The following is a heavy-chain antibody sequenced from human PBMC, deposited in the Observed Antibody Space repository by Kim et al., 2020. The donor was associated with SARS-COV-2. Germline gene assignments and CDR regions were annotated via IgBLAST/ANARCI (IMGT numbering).Heavy chain of an antibody. CDR3: VKDKKGYCTSATCYRYFDS. D-gene: IGHD2-2*02. J-gene: IGHJ4*02. CDR2: ISYDGNNK. CDR1: GFTFSSYV. V-gene: IGHV3-30*18. Sequence: GGSLRLSCAASGFTFSSYVMHWVRQAPGKGLEWVAVISYDGNNKYYTDSVKGRFTISRDNSRNTLYLQMNGLRAEDTAVYYCVKDKKGYCTSATCYRYFDSWGQGTLVTVSS.